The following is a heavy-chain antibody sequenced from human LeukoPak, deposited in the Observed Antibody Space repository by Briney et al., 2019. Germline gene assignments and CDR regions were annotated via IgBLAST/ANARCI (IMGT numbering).Heavy chain of an antibody. CDR1: GFTFTSSA. V-gene: IGHV1-58*01. CDR2: IVVGSGDT. CDR3: AASPDYYDSSGYSYYFDY. Sequence: SVKVSCKASGFTFTSSAVQWVRQARGQRLGWIGWIVVGSGDTNYAQKFQERVTITRDMSTSTAYMELSSLRSEDTAVYYCAASPDYYDSSGYSYYFDYWGQGTLVTVSS. J-gene: IGHJ4*02. D-gene: IGHD3-22*01.